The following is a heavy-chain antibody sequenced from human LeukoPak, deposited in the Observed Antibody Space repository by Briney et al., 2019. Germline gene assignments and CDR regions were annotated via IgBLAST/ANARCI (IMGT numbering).Heavy chain of an antibody. CDR1: GYTFTDND. J-gene: IGHJ5*02. V-gene: IGHV1-8*01. CDR2: MNPNSGNT. D-gene: IGHD1-14*01. CDR3: ARNRDIRTNWFDP. Sequence: ASVKVSCKASGYTFTDNDINWVRQATGQGLEWMGWMNPNSGNTGYAQKFQGRVTLTRNASISTAYMELTSLRSEDTAVYYCARNRDIRTNWFDPWGQGTLVTVSS.